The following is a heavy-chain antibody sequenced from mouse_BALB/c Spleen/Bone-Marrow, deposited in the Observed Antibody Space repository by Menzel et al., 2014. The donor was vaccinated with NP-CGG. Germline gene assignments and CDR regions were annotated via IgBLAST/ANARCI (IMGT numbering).Heavy chain of an antibody. Sequence: EVQLVESGAKLVKPGASVKLSCTASGFNIKDTYMHWVKQRPEQGLEWIGRIDPANGNTKYDPKFQGKATITADTSSNTAYLQLSSLTSEDTAVYYCAAYYRYLAWFAYWGQGTLVTVSA. V-gene: IGHV14-3*02. J-gene: IGHJ3*01. CDR3: AAYYRYLAWFAY. CDR1: GFNIKDTY. CDR2: IDPANGNT. D-gene: IGHD2-14*01.